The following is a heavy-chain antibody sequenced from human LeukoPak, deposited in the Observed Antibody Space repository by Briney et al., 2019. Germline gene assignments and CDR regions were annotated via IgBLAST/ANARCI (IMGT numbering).Heavy chain of an antibody. D-gene: IGHD3-22*01. V-gene: IGHV4-59*01. Sequence: SETLSLTCTVSGGSISSYYWSWIRQPPGKGLEWIGYIYYSGSTNYNPSLKSRVTISVDTSKNQFSLKLSSVTAADTAVYYCARASDGYDSSGYYYPAHYYYYYYYMDVWGKGTTVTVPS. CDR2: IYYSGST. CDR1: GGSISSYY. J-gene: IGHJ6*03. CDR3: ARASDGYDSSGYYYPAHYYYYYYYMDV.